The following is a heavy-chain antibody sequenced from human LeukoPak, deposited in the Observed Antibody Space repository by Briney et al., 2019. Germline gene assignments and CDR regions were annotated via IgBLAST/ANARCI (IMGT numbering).Heavy chain of an antibody. CDR1: GYTFTSYG. Sequence: ASVKVSCKASGYTFTSYGISWVRQAPGQGLEWMGWISAHNGNTNYAQKLQGRVTMTTDTSTSTAYMELRSLRSDDTAVYYCARDHPHWPTHTVTTVYWGQGTLVTVSS. D-gene: IGHD4-11*01. V-gene: IGHV1-18*01. J-gene: IGHJ4*02. CDR3: ARDHPHWPTHTVTTVY. CDR2: ISAHNGNT.